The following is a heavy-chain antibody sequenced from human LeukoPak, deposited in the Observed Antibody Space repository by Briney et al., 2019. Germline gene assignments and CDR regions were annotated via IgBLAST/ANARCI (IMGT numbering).Heavy chain of an antibody. CDR1: GGSISSGGYY. D-gene: IGHD6-13*01. CDR2: INHSGST. V-gene: IGHV4-39*07. J-gene: IGHJ4*02. Sequence: SETLSLTCTVSGGSISSGGYYWSWIRQPPGKGLEWIGEINHSGSTNYNPSLKSRVTISVDTSKNQFSLKLSSVTAADTAVYYCARELHSSSWFFDYWGQGTLVTVSS. CDR3: ARELHSSSWFFDY.